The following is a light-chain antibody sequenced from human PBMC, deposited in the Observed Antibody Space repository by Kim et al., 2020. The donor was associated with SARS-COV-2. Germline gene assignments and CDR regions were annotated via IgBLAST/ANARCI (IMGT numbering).Light chain of an antibody. J-gene: IGKJ2*01. CDR2: GAS. V-gene: IGKV3-20*01. CDR3: QQYGSSPYT. CDR1: QSFSSSY. Sequence: LSPRGRAPPHCRASQSFSSSYLAWYQQKPGQAPRLLIYGASSRATGIPDRFSGSGSGTDFTLTISRLEPEDFAVYYCQQYGSSPYTFGQGTKLEI.